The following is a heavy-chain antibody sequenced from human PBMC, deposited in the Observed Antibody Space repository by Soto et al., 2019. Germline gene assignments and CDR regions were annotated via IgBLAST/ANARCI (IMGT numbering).Heavy chain of an antibody. V-gene: IGHV1-24*01. J-gene: IGHJ4*02. CDR2: FDPEDGET. Sequence: GASVKVSCKVSGYTLTELSMHWVRQAPGKGLEWMGGFDPEDGETIYAQKFQGRVTITRDTSASTAYMELSSLRSEDTAVYYCARDLQADYWGQGTQVTVSS. CDR3: ARDLQADY. CDR1: GYTLTELS.